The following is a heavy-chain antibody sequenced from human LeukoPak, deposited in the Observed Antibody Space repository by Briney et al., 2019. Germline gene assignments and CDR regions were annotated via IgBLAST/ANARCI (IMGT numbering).Heavy chain of an antibody. CDR3: ALLWFGGPDAFDI. V-gene: IGHV3-74*01. D-gene: IGHD3-10*01. CDR1: GFTFSSYW. CDR2: INSDGGST. J-gene: IGHJ3*02. Sequence: GGSLRLSCTASGFTFSSYWMHWVRQAPGKGLVWVSRINSDGGSTSYADSVKGRFTISRDNAKNTLYLQMNSLRAEDTAVYYCALLWFGGPDAFDIWGQGTMVTVSS.